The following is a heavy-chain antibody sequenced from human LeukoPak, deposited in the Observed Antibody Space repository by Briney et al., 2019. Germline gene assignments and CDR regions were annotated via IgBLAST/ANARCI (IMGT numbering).Heavy chain of an antibody. CDR3: ARDRQIAY. CDR1: GFTFSNYW. J-gene: IGHJ4*02. Sequence: GGSLRLSCAASGFTFSNYWLTWVRQAPGQGLEWVANIKQDGSEKHYVDSVKGRFHISRDNAKNSLYLQMNSLRAEDPAVYYCARDRQIAYWGQGTLVTVSS. V-gene: IGHV3-7*01. CDR2: IKQDGSEK.